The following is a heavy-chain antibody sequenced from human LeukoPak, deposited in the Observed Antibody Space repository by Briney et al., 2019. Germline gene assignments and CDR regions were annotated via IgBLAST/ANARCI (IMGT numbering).Heavy chain of an antibody. CDR3: ARGYHDFWSTRETLSILDP. Sequence: PGGSLRLSCAASGFTVSSNYMSWIRQPPGKGQEWLGEINHSGSTNYNPSLKSRVTISVDTSKNQFSLKLSSVTAADTAVYYCARGYHDFWSTRETLSILDPWGQGTLVTVSS. D-gene: IGHD3-3*01. CDR1: GFTVSSNY. CDR2: INHSGST. V-gene: IGHV4-34*01. J-gene: IGHJ5*02.